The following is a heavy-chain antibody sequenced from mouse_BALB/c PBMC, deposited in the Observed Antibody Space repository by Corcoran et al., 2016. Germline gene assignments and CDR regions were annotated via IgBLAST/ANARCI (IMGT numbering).Heavy chain of an antibody. J-gene: IGHJ3*01. CDR2: IDPENGNT. Sequence: EVQLQQSGAELVRPGALVKLSCKASGFNIKDYYMHWVKQRPEQGLEWIGWIDPENGNTIYDPKFQGKASITADTSSNTAYLQLSSLTSEDTAVYYCARMGTDTTVAYWGQGTLVTVSA. D-gene: IGHD2-12*01. V-gene: IGHV14-1*02. CDR3: ARMGTDTTVAY. CDR1: GFNIKDYY.